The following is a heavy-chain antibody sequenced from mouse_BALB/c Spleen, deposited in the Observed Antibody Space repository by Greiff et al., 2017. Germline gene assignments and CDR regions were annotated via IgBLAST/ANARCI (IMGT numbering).Heavy chain of an antibody. CDR3: ARGVSTVVYYLDY. Sequence: EVQLLESGGGLVKPGGSLKLSCAASGFTFSSYAMSWVRQTPEKGLEWVASISSGGSTYYPDSVMGRFTISTDNARNILYLQMSSLRSEDTAMYYCARGVSTVVYYLDYWGQGTTLTVSS. V-gene: IGHV5-6-5*01. CDR2: ISSGGST. D-gene: IGHD1-1*01. J-gene: IGHJ2*01. CDR1: GFTFSSYA.